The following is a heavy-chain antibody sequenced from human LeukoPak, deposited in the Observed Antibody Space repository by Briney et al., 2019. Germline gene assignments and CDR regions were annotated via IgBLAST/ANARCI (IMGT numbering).Heavy chain of an antibody. J-gene: IGHJ3*02. CDR1: GGSISSYY. Sequence: SETLSLTCTVSGGSISSYYWSWIRQPPGKGLEWIGYIYYSGSTNYDPSLKSRVTISVDTSKNQFSLKLSSVTAADTAVYYCARVVDTNAFDIWGQGTMVTVSS. V-gene: IGHV4-59*01. D-gene: IGHD5-18*01. CDR2: IYYSGST. CDR3: ARVVDTNAFDI.